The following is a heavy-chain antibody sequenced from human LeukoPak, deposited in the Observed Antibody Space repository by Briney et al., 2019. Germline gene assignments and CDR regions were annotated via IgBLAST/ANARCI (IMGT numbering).Heavy chain of an antibody. V-gene: IGHV1-2*02. CDR3: ARDLYGGTSATFDY. CDR1: VYTFTRSY. D-gene: IGHD4-23*01. CDR2: INPNSGGT. J-gene: IGHJ4*02. Sequence: GASVKVSCKASVYTFTRSYMHWVRQAPGQGLEWMGWINPNSGGTYYAQKFQGRVTMTSDTSISTAYMELSRLRSDNTAVYYCARDLYGGTSATFDYWGQGTLVTVSS.